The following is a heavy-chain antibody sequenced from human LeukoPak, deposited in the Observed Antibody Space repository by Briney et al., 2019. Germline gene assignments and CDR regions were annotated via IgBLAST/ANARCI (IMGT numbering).Heavy chain of an antibody. Sequence: PGGSLRLSCAASGFTVSSNYMSWVRQAPGKGLEWVSVIYSGGSTYYSDYVKGRFTISRENSKNTLDLQMNSLRAEDTAVYYCVRDIVERYCCAFDIWGQGTMVTVSS. D-gene: IGHD5-12*01. CDR3: VRDIVERYCCAFDI. J-gene: IGHJ3*02. CDR2: IYSGGST. V-gene: IGHV3-66*02. CDR1: GFTVSSNY.